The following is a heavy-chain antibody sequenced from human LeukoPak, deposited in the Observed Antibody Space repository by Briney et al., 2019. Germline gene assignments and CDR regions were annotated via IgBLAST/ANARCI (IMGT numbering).Heavy chain of an antibody. CDR3: TTSVY. CDR2: IKTKTDGGTV. D-gene: IGHD5/OR15-5a*01. J-gene: IGHJ4*02. CDR1: GFTFSDVW. V-gene: IGHV3-15*01. Sequence: PGGSLRLSCATSGFTFSDVWMNWVRQAPGKGLEWVGRIKTKTDGGTVDYAAPVKGRFIISRDDPTASLYLQMSSLRTEDTAVYYCTTSVYWGQGILVTVSS.